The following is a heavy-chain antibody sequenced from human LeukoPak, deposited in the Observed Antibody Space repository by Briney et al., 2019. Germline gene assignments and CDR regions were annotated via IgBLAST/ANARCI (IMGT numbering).Heavy chain of an antibody. Sequence: GSLRLSCTASGFTFGDYAMSWIRQPPGKGLEWIGEINHSGSTNYNPSLKSRVTISVDTSKNQFSLKLSSVTAADTAVYYCARDRFDDSSGYYYHYFYYMDVWGKGTTVTVSS. V-gene: IGHV4-34*01. CDR1: GFTFGDYA. CDR3: ARDRFDDSSGYYYHYFYYMDV. J-gene: IGHJ6*03. CDR2: INHSGST. D-gene: IGHD3-22*01.